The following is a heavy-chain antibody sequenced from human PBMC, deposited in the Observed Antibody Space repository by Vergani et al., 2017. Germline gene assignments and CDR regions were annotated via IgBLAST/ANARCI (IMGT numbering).Heavy chain of an antibody. V-gene: IGHV3-23*01. Sequence: EVQLLESGGGLVQPGGSLRLSCAASGFTFSSYAMSWVRQAPGKGLEWVSAISGSGGSTYYADCVKGRFTISRDHSKNTLYLEMNSLRAEDTALYYCAKADVCVMDVWGQGTTVTVSS. J-gene: IGHJ6*02. CDR1: GFTFSSYA. CDR3: AKADVCVMDV. CDR2: ISGSGGST.